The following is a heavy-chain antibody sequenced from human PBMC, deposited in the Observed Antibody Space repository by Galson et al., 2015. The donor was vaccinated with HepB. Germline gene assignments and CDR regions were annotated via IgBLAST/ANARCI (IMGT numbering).Heavy chain of an antibody. CDR1: GFTFSHYG. J-gene: IGHJ4*02. V-gene: IGHV3-30*02. CDR3: AKDRRSHSSSWYYFDS. CDR2: IRYDGNVD. Sequence: SLRLSCAASGFTFSHYGMHWVRQAPGKGLEWVSFIRYDGNVDYYTDSVKGRFTISRDNSESTLYPQMNTLRAEDTAFYYCAKDRRSHSSSWYYFDSWGQGTLVTVSS. D-gene: IGHD6-13*01.